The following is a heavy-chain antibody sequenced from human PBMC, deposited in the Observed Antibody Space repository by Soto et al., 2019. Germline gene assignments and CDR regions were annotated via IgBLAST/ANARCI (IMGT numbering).Heavy chain of an antibody. J-gene: IGHJ5*02. Sequence: PGGSLRLSCAVSGFTLNNAWMSWVRQAPGKGLEWVGRIKSKTDGGTTDYAAPAKGRFTISRDDSKNTLYLQMNSLKTEDTAVYFCTTLRKYLAGFDPWGQGTLVTVSS. CDR3: TTLRKYLAGFDP. V-gene: IGHV3-15*01. D-gene: IGHD2-2*01. CDR2: IKSKTDGGTT. CDR1: GFTLNNAW.